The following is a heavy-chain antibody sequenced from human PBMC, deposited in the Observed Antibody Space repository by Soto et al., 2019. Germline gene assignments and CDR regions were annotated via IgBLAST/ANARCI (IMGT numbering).Heavy chain of an antibody. V-gene: IGHV1-8*01. CDR2: MNPNSGNT. CDR1: GYTFTSYD. J-gene: IGHJ1*01. CDR3: ARAATTLTATRYFLH. D-gene: IGHD1-26*01. Sequence: ASVKVSCKASGYTFTSYDINWVRQATGQGLEWMGWMNPNSGNTGYAQKFQDRVTMTRNTSISTAYMELSSLRSEDTAVYYCARAATTLTATRYFLHWGQGTLVTVSS.